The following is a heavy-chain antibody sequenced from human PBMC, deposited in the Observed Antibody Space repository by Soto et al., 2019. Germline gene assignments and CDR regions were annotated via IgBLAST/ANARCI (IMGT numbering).Heavy chain of an antibody. CDR3: ARIETGVDS. D-gene: IGHD3-3*01. Sequence: QVTLKESGPVLVKPTETLTLTCTVSGFSLSNPRMGVSWIRQPPGKALEWLAHIFSDDEKSYSTSLKSRLTISRDTAKSQVVLTMTNMDTADTATYYCARIETGVDSWGQGTRVTVSS. CDR2: IFSDDEK. J-gene: IGHJ4*02. CDR1: GFSLSNPRMG. V-gene: IGHV2-26*01.